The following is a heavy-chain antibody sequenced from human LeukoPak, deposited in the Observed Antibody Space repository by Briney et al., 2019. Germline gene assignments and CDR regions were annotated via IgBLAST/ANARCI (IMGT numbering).Heavy chain of an antibody. CDR3: ARGFGIVGATSFDY. V-gene: IGHV4-34*01. J-gene: IGHJ4*02. CDR1: GGSFSGYY. CDR2: INHSGST. Sequence: SETLSLTCAVYGGSFSGYYWSWIRQPPGKGLEWIGEINHSGSTNYNPSLKSRVTISVDTSKNQFSLKLSPVTAADTAVYYCARGFGIVGATSFDYWGQGTLVTVSS. D-gene: IGHD1-26*01.